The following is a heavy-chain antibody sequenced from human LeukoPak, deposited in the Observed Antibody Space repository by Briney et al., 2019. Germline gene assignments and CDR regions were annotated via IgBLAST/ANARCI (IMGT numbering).Heavy chain of an antibody. CDR2: IIPIFGTA. J-gene: IGHJ4*02. V-gene: IGHV1-69*13. CDR1: GGTFSSYA. CDR3: ARGGRAYYYDSSGHDY. D-gene: IGHD3-22*01. Sequence: ASVQVSCQASGGTFSSYAISWVRQAPGQGLEWMGGIIPIFGTANYAQKFQGRVTITADESTSTAYMELSSLRSEDTAVYYCARGGRAYYYDSSGHDYWGQGTLVTVSS.